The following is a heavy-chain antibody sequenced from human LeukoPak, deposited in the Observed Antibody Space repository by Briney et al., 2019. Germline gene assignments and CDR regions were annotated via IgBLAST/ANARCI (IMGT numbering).Heavy chain of an antibody. Sequence: PGGSLRLSCAASGLTVSSNYMTWVRQAPGKGQEWVSVIYSGGSQYYADSVKGRFSISRDNSKNAVYLQMNGLRAEDTAVYYCARDRRYCSGDSCYSGVDYWGQGTLVTVSS. D-gene: IGHD2-15*01. CDR1: GLTVSSNY. CDR2: IYSGGSQ. CDR3: ARDRRYCSGDSCYSGVDY. V-gene: IGHV3-53*01. J-gene: IGHJ4*02.